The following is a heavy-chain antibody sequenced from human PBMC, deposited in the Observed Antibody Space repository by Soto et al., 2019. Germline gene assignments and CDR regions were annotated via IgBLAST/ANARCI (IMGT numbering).Heavy chain of an antibody. J-gene: IGHJ4*02. Sequence: EVHLVESGGGLVQPGGSLRLSCAASGFTFSSYSMNWVRQAPGKGLEWVSYISSSSSTIYYADSVKGRFTISRDNAKNSLYLQMSSLRDEDTAVYYCASRNIVTAISSFDSWGQGTLVIVSS. CDR2: ISSSSSTI. D-gene: IGHD5-12*01. CDR1: GFTFSSYS. CDR3: ASRNIVTAISSFDS. V-gene: IGHV3-48*02.